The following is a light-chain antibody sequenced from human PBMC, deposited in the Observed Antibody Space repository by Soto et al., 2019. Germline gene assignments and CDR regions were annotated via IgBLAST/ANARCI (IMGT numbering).Light chain of an antibody. CDR2: EVS. Sequence: QSVLTQPASMSGSPGQSITFSCTGTSSDVGSSNLVSWYQQHPGKAPKLLIYEVSKRPSGVSNRFSGSKSGNTASLTISGLQAEGEADYYCCSYAGSSTHVFGTGTKVTVL. J-gene: IGLJ1*01. V-gene: IGLV2-23*02. CDR1: SSDVGSSNL. CDR3: CSYAGSSTHV.